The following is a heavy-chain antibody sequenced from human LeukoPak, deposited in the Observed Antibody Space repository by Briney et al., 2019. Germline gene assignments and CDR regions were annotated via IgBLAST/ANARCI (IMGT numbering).Heavy chain of an antibody. J-gene: IGHJ4*02. CDR2: INPGGSSI. CDR3: ARSNQADDC. CDR1: GFTFSSYW. Sequence: HPGGSLRLSCAASGFTFSSYWMHWVRQVPGKGLVWVARINPGGSSITYADSVKGRFTISRDNAKNTLYLQMDSLRAEDTGVYYCARSNQADDCWGQGTLVTVSS. D-gene: IGHD1-14*01. V-gene: IGHV3-74*01.